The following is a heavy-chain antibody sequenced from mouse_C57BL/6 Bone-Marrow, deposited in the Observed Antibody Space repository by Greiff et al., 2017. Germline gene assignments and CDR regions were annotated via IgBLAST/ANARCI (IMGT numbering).Heavy chain of an antibody. Sequence: VQLQQSGPGLVQPSQSLSITCTVSGFSLTSYGVHWVRQSPGKGLEWLGVIWRGGSTDYNAAFMSRLSITKDNSKSQVFFKMNSLQADDTAIYXCASHYYGSSWDWYFDVWGTGTTVTVSS. V-gene: IGHV2-5*01. D-gene: IGHD1-1*01. CDR3: ASHYYGSSWDWYFDV. CDR1: GFSLTSYG. CDR2: IWRGGST. J-gene: IGHJ1*03.